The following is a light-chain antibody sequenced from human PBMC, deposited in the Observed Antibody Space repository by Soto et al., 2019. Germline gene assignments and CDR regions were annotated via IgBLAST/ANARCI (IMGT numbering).Light chain of an antibody. CDR2: GAS. Sequence: PRESATLTGWASQSVSSYLAWYQQKPGQAPRLLIYGASTRATGITARFSGSGSGTEFTLTINSLQPEDFAAYYCQQAYSFPITFGQGTLLEIK. J-gene: IGKJ5*01. V-gene: IGKV3-15*01. CDR1: QSVSSY. CDR3: QQAYSFPIT.